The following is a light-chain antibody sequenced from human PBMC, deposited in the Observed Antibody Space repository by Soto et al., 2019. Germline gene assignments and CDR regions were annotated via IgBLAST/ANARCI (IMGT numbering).Light chain of an antibody. CDR2: SND. Sequence: QSVLAQPPSASGTPGQRVTISCSGSKSNIGSHTVNWYQQLPGTAPKLLIYSNDQRPSGVPDRFSASKSGTSASLAISGLQSEDEADYYCATWDDSLNGYYFFATGTKATVL. CDR3: ATWDDSLNGYYF. J-gene: IGLJ1*01. V-gene: IGLV1-44*01. CDR1: KSNIGSHT.